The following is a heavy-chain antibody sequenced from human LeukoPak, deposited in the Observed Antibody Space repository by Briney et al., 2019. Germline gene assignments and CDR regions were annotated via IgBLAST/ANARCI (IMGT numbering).Heavy chain of an antibody. Sequence: PGGSLRLACAASGFTFSDYGIHWVRQAPGKGLEWVSAISGSGGSTYYADSVKGRFTISRDNSKNTLYLQMSSLRAEDTAVYYCAKASSGYYYYYYMDVWGKGTTVTVSS. CDR3: AKASSGYYYYYYMDV. V-gene: IGHV3-23*01. CDR1: GFTFSDYG. J-gene: IGHJ6*03. D-gene: IGHD3-22*01. CDR2: ISGSGGST.